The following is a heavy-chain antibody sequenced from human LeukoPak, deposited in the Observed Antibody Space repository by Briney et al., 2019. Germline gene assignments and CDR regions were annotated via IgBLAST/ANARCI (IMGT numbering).Heavy chain of an antibody. CDR3: ARDKVVVVVAYGMDV. Sequence: GGSLRLSCAASGFTFSSYAMHWVRQAPGKGLEWVAVISYDGSNKYYADSVKGRFTISRDNSKNTLYLQMNSLRAEDTAVYYCARDKVVVVVAYGMDVWGPGTTVTVAS. CDR1: GFTFSSYA. J-gene: IGHJ6*02. D-gene: IGHD2-15*01. CDR2: ISYDGSNK. V-gene: IGHV3-30-3*01.